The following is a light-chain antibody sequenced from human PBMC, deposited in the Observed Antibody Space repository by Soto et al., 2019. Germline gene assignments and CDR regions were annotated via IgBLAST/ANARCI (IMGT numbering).Light chain of an antibody. CDR2: EVS. J-gene: IGLJ1*01. CDR1: SSDVGGYNY. Sequence: QSVLTQPPSASGSPVQSVTISCTGTSSDVGGYNYVSWYQQHPGKAPKLMIYEVSKRPSGVPDRFSGSKSGNTASLTVSGLQAEDEADYYCSSYAGSNNPDVFGTGTKVTVL. V-gene: IGLV2-8*01. CDR3: SSYAGSNNPDV.